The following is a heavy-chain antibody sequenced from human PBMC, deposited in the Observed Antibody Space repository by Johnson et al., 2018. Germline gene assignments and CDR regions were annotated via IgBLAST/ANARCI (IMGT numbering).Heavy chain of an antibody. J-gene: IGHJ1*01. Sequence: QVQLVQSGGGVVQPGRSLRLSCAASGFTFSSYGMHWVRQAPGKGLEWVAVISYDGSNKYYADSVKGRFTISRDNSKNTLYLQMNSLRAEDTAVYYCAKDRGYCGGDCYSYFQNWGQGTLVTVSS. D-gene: IGHD2-21*02. CDR1: GFTFSSYG. V-gene: IGHV3-30*18. CDR2: ISYDGSNK. CDR3: AKDRGYCGGDCYSYFQN.